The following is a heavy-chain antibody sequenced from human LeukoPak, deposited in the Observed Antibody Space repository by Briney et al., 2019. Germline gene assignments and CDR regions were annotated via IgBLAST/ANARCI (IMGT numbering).Heavy chain of an antibody. CDR2: ISGSGGST. D-gene: IGHD3-10*01. CDR1: GFTFSSYA. Sequence: GGSLRLSCAASGFTFSSYAMSWVRQAPGKGLEWVSAISGSGGSTYYADPVKGRFTISRDNSKNTLYLQMNSLRAEDTAVYYCAKATQIFTIAPRDYYGMDVWGQGTTVTVSS. CDR3: AKATQIFTIAPRDYYGMDV. V-gene: IGHV3-23*01. J-gene: IGHJ6*02.